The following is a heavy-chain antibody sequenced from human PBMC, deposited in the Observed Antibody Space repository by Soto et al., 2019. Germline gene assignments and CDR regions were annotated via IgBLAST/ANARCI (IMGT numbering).Heavy chain of an antibody. CDR1: GFTFTSYS. Sequence: GGSLRLSCAASGFTFTSYSMNWVRQAPGKGLEWVSSISSTTNYIYYADSMKGRVTVSRDNAKNSVYLEMNSLSAEDTAVYYCARESEDLTSNFDYWGQGTLVTVSS. CDR2: ISSTTNYI. CDR3: ARESEDLTSNFDY. J-gene: IGHJ4*02. V-gene: IGHV3-21*01.